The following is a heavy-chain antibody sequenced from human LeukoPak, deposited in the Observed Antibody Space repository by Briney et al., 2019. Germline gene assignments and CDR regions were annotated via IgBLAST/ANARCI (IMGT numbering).Heavy chain of an antibody. CDR3: AGDYKTLAY. V-gene: IGHV4-59*01. Sequence: PSETLSLTCTVSGDSISSFYWSWVRQPPGKGLEWIGYIYYSGSTNYNPSLKSRVTMAVDTSKNQFSLKLSSVTAADTAVYYCAGDYKTLAYWGQGTLVTVSS. CDR2: IYYSGST. D-gene: IGHD3-16*01. J-gene: IGHJ4*02. CDR1: GDSISSFY.